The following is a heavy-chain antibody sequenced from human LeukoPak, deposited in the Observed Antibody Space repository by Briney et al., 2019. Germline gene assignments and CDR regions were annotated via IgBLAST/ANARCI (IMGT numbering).Heavy chain of an antibody. V-gene: IGHV3-30*02. J-gene: IGHJ1*01. CDR2: MRNDGSNK. D-gene: IGHD3-16*01. CDR1: GFTFSTYG. CDR3: AKANTGGGSNNLGYFHH. Sequence: PGGSLRLSCAASGFTFSTYGMHWVRQAPGKGLEWVAFMRNDGSNKYYADSVRGRFTISRDNSKNMLYLQMNSLKAEDTAVYYCAKANTGGGSNNLGYFHHWGQGTLVTVSS.